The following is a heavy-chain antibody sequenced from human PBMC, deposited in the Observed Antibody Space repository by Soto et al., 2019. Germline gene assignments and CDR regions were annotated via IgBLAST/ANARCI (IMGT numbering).Heavy chain of an antibody. J-gene: IGHJ3*02. CDR3: ASVAGNADYFDI. CDR2: INPNSGGT. V-gene: IGHV1-2*04. Sequence: SSVKVSCKASGYTFTGYNIHWVRQAPGQGLEWMGWINPNSGGTNYAQKFQGCITMTRDTSISTAYMALSRLRSDDTAVYYCASVAGNADYFDILGHGTMVS. CDR1: GYTFTGYN. D-gene: IGHD6-19*01.